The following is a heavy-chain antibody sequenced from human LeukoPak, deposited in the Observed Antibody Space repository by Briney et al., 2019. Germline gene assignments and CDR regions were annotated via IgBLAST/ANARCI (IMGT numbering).Heavy chain of an antibody. CDR3: ARSHPEGYGDYFSDY. CDR1: GFTFSSYS. D-gene: IGHD4-17*01. Sequence: QSGGSLRLSCAASGFTFSSYSMNWVRQAPAKGLEWVSYISSSSSTIYYADSVKGRFTISRDNAKNSLYLQMNSLRAEDTAVYYCARSHPEGYGDYFSDYWGQGTLVTVSS. CDR2: ISSSSSTI. J-gene: IGHJ4*02. V-gene: IGHV3-48*01.